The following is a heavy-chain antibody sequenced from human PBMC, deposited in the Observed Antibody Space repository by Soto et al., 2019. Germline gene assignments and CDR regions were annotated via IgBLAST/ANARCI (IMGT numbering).Heavy chain of an antibody. CDR2: IYYSGST. CDR1: GGSISSGDYY. J-gene: IGHJ4*01. CDR3: ARYKWEATSGYYFDY. V-gene: IGHV4-30-4*01. D-gene: IGHD1-26*01. Sequence: TRSLTCTVSGGSISSGDYYWCWISQPPGKGLEWIGYIYYSGSTYYNPSLKSRVTISVDTSKNQFSLKLSSVTAADTAVYYCARYKWEATSGYYFDYWGHGTLFTVS.